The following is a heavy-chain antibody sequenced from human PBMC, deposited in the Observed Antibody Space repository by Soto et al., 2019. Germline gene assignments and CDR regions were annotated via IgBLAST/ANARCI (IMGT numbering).Heavy chain of an antibody. V-gene: IGHV3-23*01. CDR1: GFTFSSYA. J-gene: IGHJ3*02. CDR3: AKGYYDSSGYYYGDAFDI. Sequence: LRLSCAASGFTFSSYAMSWVRQAPGKGLEWVSAISGSGGSTYYADSVKGRFTISRDNSKNTLYLQMNSLRAEDTAVYYCAKGYYDSSGYYYGDAFDIWGQGTMVTVSS. CDR2: ISGSGGST. D-gene: IGHD3-22*01.